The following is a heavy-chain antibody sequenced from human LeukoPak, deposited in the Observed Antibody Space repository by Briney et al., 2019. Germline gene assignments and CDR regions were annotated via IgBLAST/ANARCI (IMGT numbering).Heavy chain of an antibody. D-gene: IGHD3-10*01. V-gene: IGHV3-23*01. J-gene: IGHJ4*02. Sequence: QAGGSLRLSCVASGFTFSSYAMSWVRQAPGKGLEWVSGISGNGGTTYYADSVKGRFTISRDNSKNMLHLQMNSLRAEDTAVYYCAKASGTYLRYYFDYWGQGTLVTVSS. CDR3: AKASGTYLRYYFDY. CDR1: GFTFSSYA. CDR2: ISGNGGTT.